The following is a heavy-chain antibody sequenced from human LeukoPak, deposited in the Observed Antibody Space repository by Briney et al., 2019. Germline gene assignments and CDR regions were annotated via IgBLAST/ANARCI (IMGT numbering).Heavy chain of an antibody. V-gene: IGHV4-38-2*02. D-gene: IGHD6-19*01. CDR3: ARLYTSGWVDY. J-gene: IGHJ4*02. Sequence: SETLSLTCTVSGYSISSGYYWGWIRQPPGKGLEWIGSIYHSGSPYYNPSLKSRVTISVDTSKNQFSLKLSSVTAADTAVYYCARLYTSGWVDYWGQGTLVTVSS. CDR1: GYSISSGYY. CDR2: IYHSGSP.